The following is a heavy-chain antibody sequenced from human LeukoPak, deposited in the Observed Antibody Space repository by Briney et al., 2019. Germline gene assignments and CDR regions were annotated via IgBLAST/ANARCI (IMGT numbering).Heavy chain of an antibody. CDR3: ARGGFGLGVGATRGLNWFDP. Sequence: ASVKVSCKSSGYSLTSHYIHWVRQAPGQGLEWMGRINPNGGATTSAQKFQGRVTITRDTSTSTVYMELRSLRSEDTAVYYCARGGFGLGVGATRGLNWFDPWGQGSLVTVSS. D-gene: IGHD1-26*01. J-gene: IGHJ5*02. V-gene: IGHV1-46*01. CDR2: INPNGGAT. CDR1: GYSLTSHY.